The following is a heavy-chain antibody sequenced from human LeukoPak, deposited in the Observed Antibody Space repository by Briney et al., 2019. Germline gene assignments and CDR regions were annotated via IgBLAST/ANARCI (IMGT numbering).Heavy chain of an antibody. Sequence: ASVKVSCKASGYTFSSYGISWVRQAPGQGLEWMGWISGYNGKTHYAQKVQGRVTMTRDMSTSTDYMELSSLRSEDTAIYYCARDNSVEDNAWWFDPWGQGTLVTVSS. J-gene: IGHJ5*02. CDR3: ARDNSVEDNAWWFDP. D-gene: IGHD4-23*01. V-gene: IGHV1-18*01. CDR2: ISGYNGKT. CDR1: GYTFSSYG.